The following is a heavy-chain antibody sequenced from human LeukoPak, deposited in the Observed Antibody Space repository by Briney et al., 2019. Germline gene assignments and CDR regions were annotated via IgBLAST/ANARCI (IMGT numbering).Heavy chain of an antibody. CDR2: IYTSGST. D-gene: IGHD2-2*01. Sequence: KPSETLSPTCTVSGGSISSDYWSWSRQPAGKGLEWIGHIYTSGSTNYNTSLTGRVTMSLDTSKNQFSLKLTSVTAADTAVYYCARVGLSSRGYYYYMDVWGRGTTVTVSS. CDR1: GGSISSDY. CDR3: ARVGLSSRGYYYYMDV. J-gene: IGHJ6*03. V-gene: IGHV4-4*07.